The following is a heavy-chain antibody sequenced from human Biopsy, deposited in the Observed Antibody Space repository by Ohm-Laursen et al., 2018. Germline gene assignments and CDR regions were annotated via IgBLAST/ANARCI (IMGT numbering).Heavy chain of an antibody. CDR2: ISYTGYT. J-gene: IGHJ1*01. CDR3: ARGSNEYGGLYFPH. D-gene: IGHD4-23*01. CDR1: GGSFTGHY. Sequence: TLSLTRTVSGGSFTGHYWSWIRQPPGKGLVWIGHISYTGYTSYKSSLKSRVTISLDTSRKHFSLRLTSLAAADMAVYYCARGSNEYGGLYFPHWGQGTLVTVSS. V-gene: IGHV4-59*11.